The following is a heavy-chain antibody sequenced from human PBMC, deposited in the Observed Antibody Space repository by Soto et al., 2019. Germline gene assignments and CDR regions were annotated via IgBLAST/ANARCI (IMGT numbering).Heavy chain of an antibody. J-gene: IGHJ4*02. CDR2: XXXXXXXXXX. CDR3: XXXXPLGNYFDY. Sequence: EVQLVESGGGLVKPGGSLRLSCVASGFSFSNAWMNWVRQAPGKGLEWVGXXXXXXXXXXXXYXAPVKGRFTISRDDSXXXXXXXXXXXXXXXXXXXXXXXXXPLGNYFDYWGQGTLVTVSS. CDR1: GFSFSNAW. V-gene: IGHV3-15*07.